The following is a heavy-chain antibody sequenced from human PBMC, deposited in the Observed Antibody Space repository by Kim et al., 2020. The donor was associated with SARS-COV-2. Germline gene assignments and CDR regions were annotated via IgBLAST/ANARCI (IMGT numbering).Heavy chain of an antibody. CDR2: ITSNSSYI. V-gene: IGHV3-21*06. J-gene: IGHJ4*02. D-gene: IGHD5-12*01. CDR1: GFTFSTYS. CDR3: ARWGGRMTNFRLSFDN. Sequence: GGSLRLSCAASGFTFSTYSMNWVRQAPGKGLEWVSSITSNSSYIYYADSMKGRFTVSRDNTKNSLFLQMNGLRAEDTAIYYCARWGGRMTNFRLSFDNWGQGTLVTVSS.